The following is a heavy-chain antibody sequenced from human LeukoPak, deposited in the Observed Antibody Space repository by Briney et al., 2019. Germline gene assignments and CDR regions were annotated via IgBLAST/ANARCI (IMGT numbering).Heavy chain of an antibody. Sequence: SVKVSCKASGGTFSSYAISWVRQAPGQGLEWMGGIIPIFGTANYAQKFQGRVTITADESTGTAYMELSSLRSEDTAVYYCARMSYYDSSGDNWFDPWGQGTLVTVSS. CDR1: GGTFSSYA. V-gene: IGHV1-69*13. J-gene: IGHJ5*02. D-gene: IGHD3-22*01. CDR2: IIPIFGTA. CDR3: ARMSYYDSSGDNWFDP.